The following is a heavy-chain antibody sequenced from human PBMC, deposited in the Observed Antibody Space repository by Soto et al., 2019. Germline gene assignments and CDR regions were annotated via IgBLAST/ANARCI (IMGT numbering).Heavy chain of an antibody. CDR3: ARGSPGYCSGGSCYAQLDYYYYYYMDV. Sequence: EVQLVESRGGLVQPGGTLRLACAASGFTFSIYSMNWVRQAPGKGLEWVSYISSSSSTIYYADSVKGRFTISRDNAKNSLYLQMNSLRAEDTAVYYCARGSPGYCSGGSCYAQLDYYYYYYMDVCGKGTTVTVSS. CDR1: GFTFSIYS. D-gene: IGHD2-15*01. CDR2: ISSSSSTI. V-gene: IGHV3-48*01. J-gene: IGHJ6*03.